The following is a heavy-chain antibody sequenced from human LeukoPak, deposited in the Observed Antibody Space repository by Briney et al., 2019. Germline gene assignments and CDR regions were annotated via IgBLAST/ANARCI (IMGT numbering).Heavy chain of an antibody. CDR1: GFTFDDYA. CDR3: ARDDYGGSHLDY. V-gene: IGHV3-43D*03. D-gene: IGHD4-23*01. Sequence: GGSLRLSCAASGFTFDDYAMHWVRQAPGKGLEWVSLISWDGGSTYYADSVKGRFTISRDNSKNSLYLQMNSLRAEDTALYYCARDDYGGSHLDYWGQGTLVTVSS. J-gene: IGHJ4*02. CDR2: ISWDGGST.